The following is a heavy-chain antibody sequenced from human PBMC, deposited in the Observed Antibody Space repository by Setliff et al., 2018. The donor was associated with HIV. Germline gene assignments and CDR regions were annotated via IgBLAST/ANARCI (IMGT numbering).Heavy chain of an antibody. CDR1: GGSISGYY. J-gene: IGHJ3*02. Sequence: SETLSLTCTVSGGSISGYYCNWIRQPPGKALQSIGYIYSSGNTYHNPSLKSRVTISVDTSKNQFSLKLNSVTAADTAVYHCARGDTYYHDRSGYVKSALDAFDIWGRGTMVTVSS. CDR3: ARGDTYYHDRSGYVKSALDAFDI. D-gene: IGHD3-22*01. V-gene: IGHV4-4*08. CDR2: IYSSGNT.